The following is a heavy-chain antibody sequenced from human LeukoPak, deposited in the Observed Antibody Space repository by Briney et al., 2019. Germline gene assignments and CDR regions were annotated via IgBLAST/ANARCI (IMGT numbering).Heavy chain of an antibody. CDR1: GGTFSSYA. V-gene: IGHV1-69*05. D-gene: IGHD3-22*01. CDR2: IIPIFGTA. Sequence: SVKVSCKASGGTFSSYAISWVRQAPGQGLEWMGGIIPIFGTANYARKFQGRVTITTDESTSTAYMELSSLRSEDTAVYYCARGTELDSSGYYYPPAFDIWGQGTMVTVSS. CDR3: ARGTELDSSGYYYPPAFDI. J-gene: IGHJ3*02.